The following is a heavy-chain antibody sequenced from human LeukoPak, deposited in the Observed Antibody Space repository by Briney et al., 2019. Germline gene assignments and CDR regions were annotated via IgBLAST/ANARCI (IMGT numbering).Heavy chain of an antibody. CDR2: IYYSGST. CDR1: GGSISSSSYY. CDR3: ARGSSSYDISPHIWFDP. J-gene: IGHJ5*02. D-gene: IGHD3-9*01. Sequence: SETLSLTCTVSGGSISSSSYYWGWIRQPPGKGLEWIGSIYYSGSTYYNPSLKSRVTISVDTPKNQFSLKLSSVTAADTAVYYCARGSSSYDISPHIWFDPWGQGTLVTVSS. V-gene: IGHV4-39*07.